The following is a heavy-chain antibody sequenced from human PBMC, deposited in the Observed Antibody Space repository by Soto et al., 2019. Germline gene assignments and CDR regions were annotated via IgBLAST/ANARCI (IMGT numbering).Heavy chain of an antibody. Sequence: TGGALRLSCAASGFTFSSYIMNWVRQAPGKGLEWVSSISSSSYIYYADSVKGRFTISRDNAKNSLYLQMNSLRAEDTAVYYCARDPTADNDYDYVWGSYRRLDWFDPWGQGTLVTVS. CDR3: ARDPTADNDYDYVWGSYRRLDWFDP. J-gene: IGHJ5*02. CDR1: GFTFSSYI. CDR2: ISSSSYI. V-gene: IGHV3-21*01. D-gene: IGHD3-16*02.